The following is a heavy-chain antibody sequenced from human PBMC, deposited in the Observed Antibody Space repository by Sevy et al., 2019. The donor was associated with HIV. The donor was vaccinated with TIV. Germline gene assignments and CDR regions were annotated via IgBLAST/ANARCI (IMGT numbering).Heavy chain of an antibody. J-gene: IGHJ3*01. Sequence: SETLSLTCTVSGGSINTIAYYWGWVRQPPGKGLEWIGSISYSGSSYYHQSLKSRVTISVDTSKNQFSLNLSSVTAADTGPAADTAIYYCVRHLFHDFAWGSHRYRDAFDLWGQGTLVTVSS. V-gene: IGHV4-39*01. CDR1: GGSINTIAYY. CDR3: TAIYYCVRHLFHDFAWGSHRYRDAFDL. CDR2: ISYSGSS. D-gene: IGHD3-16*02.